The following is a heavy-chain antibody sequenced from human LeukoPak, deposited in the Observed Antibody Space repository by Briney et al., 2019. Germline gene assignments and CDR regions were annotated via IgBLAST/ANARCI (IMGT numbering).Heavy chain of an antibody. CDR1: GFFVSNNY. V-gene: IGHV3-23*01. D-gene: IGHD3-10*01. Sequence: GGSLRLSCAASGFFVSNNYMSWVRQAPGKGLEWVSVISGSGGSTYYADSVKGRFTISRDNSKNTLYLQMNSLRAEDTAVYYCAKTALNYCGSGSYLDYWGQGTLVTVSS. CDR2: ISGSGGST. CDR3: AKTALNYCGSGSYLDY. J-gene: IGHJ4*02.